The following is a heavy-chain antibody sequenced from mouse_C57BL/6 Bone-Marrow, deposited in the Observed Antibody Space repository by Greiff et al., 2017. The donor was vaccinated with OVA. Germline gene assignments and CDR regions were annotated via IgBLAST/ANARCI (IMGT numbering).Heavy chain of an antibody. V-gene: IGHV1-64*01. CDR3: ARSGSNGDMDY. J-gene: IGHJ4*01. D-gene: IGHD2-5*01. CDR1: GYTFTSYW. CDR2: IHPNSGST. Sequence: VKLQQPGAELVKPGASVKLSCKASGYTFTSYWMHWVKQRPGQGLEWIGMIHPNSGSTNYNEKFKSKATLTVDKSSSTAYMQLSSLTSEDSAVYYCARSGSNGDMDYWGQGTSVTVSS.